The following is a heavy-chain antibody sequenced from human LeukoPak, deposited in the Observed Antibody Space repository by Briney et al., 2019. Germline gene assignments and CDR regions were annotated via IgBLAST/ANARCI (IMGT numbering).Heavy chain of an antibody. CDR2: INPSGGST. D-gene: IGHD2-15*01. V-gene: IGHV1-46*01. J-gene: IGHJ5*02. CDR3: ARGDVVVVAANGWFDP. CDR1: GYTFTSYY. Sequence: ASVKVSCKASGYTFTSYYMHWVRQAPGQGLEWMGIINPSGGSTSYAQKFQGRVTMTRDMSTSTVYMELSSLRSEDTAVYYCARGDVVVVAANGWFDPWGQGILVTVSS.